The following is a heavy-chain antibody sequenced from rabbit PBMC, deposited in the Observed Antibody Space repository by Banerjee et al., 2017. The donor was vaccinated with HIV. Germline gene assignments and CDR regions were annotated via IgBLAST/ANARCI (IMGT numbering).Heavy chain of an antibody. CDR1: GFSFTNKYV. Sequence: QEQLEESGGGLVKPEGSLTLTCTASGFSFTNKYVMCWVRQAPGKGLEWIACMNTSSGNTVYASWAKGRFTVSKTSSTTVTLHMTSLTAADTATYFCARDLGGYAGYGDLWGPGTLVTVS. CDR3: ARDLGGYAGYGDL. D-gene: IGHD7-1*01. V-gene: IGHV1S45*01. CDR2: MNTSSGNT. J-gene: IGHJ6*01.